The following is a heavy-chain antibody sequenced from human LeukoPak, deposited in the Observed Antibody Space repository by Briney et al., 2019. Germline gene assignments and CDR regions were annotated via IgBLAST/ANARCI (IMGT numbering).Heavy chain of an antibody. Sequence: GGSLRLSCAASGFTFSSYAMSWVRQAPGKGLEWVSYISSSSSTIYYADSVKGRFTISRDNAKNSLYLQMNSLRAEDTAVYYCARDLGYYDSSGNYGMDVWGQGTTVTVSS. CDR1: GFTFSSYA. CDR3: ARDLGYYDSSGNYGMDV. J-gene: IGHJ6*02. CDR2: ISSSSSTI. V-gene: IGHV3-48*01. D-gene: IGHD3-22*01.